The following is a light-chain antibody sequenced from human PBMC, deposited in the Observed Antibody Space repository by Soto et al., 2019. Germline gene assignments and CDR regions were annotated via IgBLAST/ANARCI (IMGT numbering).Light chain of an antibody. J-gene: IGKJ4*02. CDR1: QSIRNY. CDR2: NAS. CDR3: QQRSIWPPS. Sequence: EIVLTQSTATLSLSPGERATLSCRDSQSIRNYLAWYQQRPGQAPRLLIHNASNRATGIPARFSGSGSGTDFTLTISRLEPEDFAVYYCQQRSIWPPSFGGGTKVEIK. V-gene: IGKV3-11*01.